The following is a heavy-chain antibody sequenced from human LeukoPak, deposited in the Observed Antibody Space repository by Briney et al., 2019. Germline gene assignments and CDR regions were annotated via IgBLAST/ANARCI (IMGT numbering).Heavy chain of an antibody. CDR3: ARGMVRGLILSYYGMDV. J-gene: IGHJ6*02. CDR1: GYTFTSYG. Sequence: VSVKVSCKASGYTFTSYGISWVRQAPGQGLEWMGWISAYNGNTNYAQKLQGRVTMTTDTSTSTAYMELRSLRSDDTAVYYCARGMVRGLILSYYGMDVWGQGTTVTVSS. V-gene: IGHV1-18*01. CDR2: ISAYNGNT. D-gene: IGHD3-10*01.